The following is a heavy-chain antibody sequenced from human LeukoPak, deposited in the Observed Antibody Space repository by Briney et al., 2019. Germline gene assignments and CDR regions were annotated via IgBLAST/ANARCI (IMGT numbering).Heavy chain of an antibody. Sequence: PSETLSLTCKVSGYSIGGDYYWAWLRQPPGKGLEWIGSIFHTGRIVYNPSYESRLTISMDTSKNEFFLRLNSVTAADTAVYFCARDGGYQTTDEGFDPWGLGTLVNVSS. J-gene: IGHJ5*02. CDR1: GYSIGGDYY. V-gene: IGHV4-38-2*02. CDR2: IFHTGRI. CDR3: ARDGGYQTTDEGFDP. D-gene: IGHD5-12*01.